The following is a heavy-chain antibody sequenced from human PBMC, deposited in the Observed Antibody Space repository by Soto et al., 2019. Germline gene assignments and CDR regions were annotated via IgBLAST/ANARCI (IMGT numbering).Heavy chain of an antibody. CDR1: GFSFINFA. D-gene: IGHD3-16*01. Sequence: EVQLLESGGGLVQPGGSLRLSCAASGFSFINFAMTWVRQAPGKGLEWVSVISDDGDSTLYTDSVKGRFTISRDRSKNTLSLRMNSLSGEDAAVYYCAGGGLSSPCDYWGQGTLVTVSS. CDR2: ISDDGDST. J-gene: IGHJ4*02. CDR3: AGGGLSSPCDY. V-gene: IGHV3-23*01.